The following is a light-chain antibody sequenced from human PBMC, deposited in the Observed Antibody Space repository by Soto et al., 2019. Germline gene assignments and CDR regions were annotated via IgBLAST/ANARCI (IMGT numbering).Light chain of an antibody. CDR2: GAS. CDR3: QQYGSSPIT. CDR1: QSIRSNY. J-gene: IGKJ5*01. Sequence: EIVLTQSPGTLSLSPRERATLSCRASQSIRSNYVAWYQQKPGQGPRLLIYGASSRATGIPDRFSGSGSGTDFTLAISRLEPEDFAVYYCQQYGSSPITFGQGTRLEIK. V-gene: IGKV3-20*01.